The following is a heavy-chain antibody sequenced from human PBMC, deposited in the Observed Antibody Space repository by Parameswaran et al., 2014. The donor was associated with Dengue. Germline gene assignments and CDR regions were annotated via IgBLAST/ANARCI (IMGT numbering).Heavy chain of an antibody. J-gene: IGHJ6*02. CDR3: AKGFTTYGYDYYGMDV. CDR2: MNPNSGNT. Sequence: CVRQAPGQGLEWMGWMNPNSGNTGYAQKFQGRVTMTRNTSISTAYMELSSLRSEDTAVYYCAKGFTTYGYDYYGMDVWGQGTTVTVSS. D-gene: IGHD3-10*01. V-gene: IGHV1-8*01.